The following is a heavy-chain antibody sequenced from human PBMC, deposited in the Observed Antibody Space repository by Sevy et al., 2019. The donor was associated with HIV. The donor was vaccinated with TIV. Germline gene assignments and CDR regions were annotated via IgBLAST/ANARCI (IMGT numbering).Heavy chain of an antibody. CDR3: AKARYGSGGYVLDY. CDR1: GFAFSTYA. D-gene: IGHD6-19*01. Sequence: GGSLRLSCAASGFAFSTYAMSWVRQAPGKGLEWVSATSGSAAVTFSADSVKGRFTISRDNSKNTLYLQMNNLRAEDTAIYYCAKARYGSGGYVLDYWGQGTLVTVSS. V-gene: IGHV3-23*01. J-gene: IGHJ4*02. CDR2: TSGSAAVT.